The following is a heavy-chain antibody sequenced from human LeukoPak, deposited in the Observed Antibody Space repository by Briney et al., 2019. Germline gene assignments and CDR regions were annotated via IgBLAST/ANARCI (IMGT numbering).Heavy chain of an antibody. V-gene: IGHV1-2*06. D-gene: IGHD2-2*02. Sequence: ASVKVSCKASGYTSTGYYMHWVRRAPGQGLEWMGRINPNSGGTNYAQKFQGRVTMTRDTSISTACMELSRLRSDDTAVYYCAREEVPAAIHHYYYYMDVWGKGTTVTVSS. CDR1: GYTSTGYY. CDR3: AREEVPAAIHHYYYYMDV. J-gene: IGHJ6*03. CDR2: INPNSGGT.